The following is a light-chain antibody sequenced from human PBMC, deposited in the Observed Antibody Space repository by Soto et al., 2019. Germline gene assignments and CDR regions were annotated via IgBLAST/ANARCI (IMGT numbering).Light chain of an antibody. Sequence: MTQSPATLSXXXRXXXTXXXMTSHSVNSHVAWYQQKPGQAPRLLLYGASTRATGIPVRFSGSGFGTEFTLTISSLQSEDFAVYYCQQRSNWPITFGQGTRLEIK. CDR2: GAS. V-gene: IGKV3-15*01. J-gene: IGKJ5*01. CDR3: QQRSNWPIT. CDR1: HSVNSH.